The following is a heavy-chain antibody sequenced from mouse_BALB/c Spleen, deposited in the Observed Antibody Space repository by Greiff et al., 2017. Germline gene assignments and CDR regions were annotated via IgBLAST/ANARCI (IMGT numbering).Heavy chain of an antibody. V-gene: IGHV2-9*02. Sequence: QVQLKESGPGLVAPSQSLSITCTVSGFSLTSYGVHWVRQPPGKGLEWLGVIWAGGSTNYNSALMSRLSISKDNSKSQVFLKMNSLQTDDTAMYYCAREGTTASSWFAYWGQGTLVTVSA. CDR2: IWAGGST. CDR1: GFSLTSYG. D-gene: IGHD1-2*01. CDR3: AREGTTASSWFAY. J-gene: IGHJ3*01.